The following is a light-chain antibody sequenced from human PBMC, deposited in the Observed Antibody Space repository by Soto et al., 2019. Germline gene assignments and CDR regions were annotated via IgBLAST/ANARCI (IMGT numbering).Light chain of an antibody. CDR2: AAS. Sequence: DIRMTQSASTLSVSLGDRVTITCGASQSISSWLAWYQQKPGKAPKLLIYAASTLESGVPSRFSATVSGTEFTLTITSLQPEDFATYYCQQLFDSPITFGQGTRLEIK. CDR1: QSISSW. CDR3: QQLFDSPIT. V-gene: IGKV1-5*01. J-gene: IGKJ5*01.